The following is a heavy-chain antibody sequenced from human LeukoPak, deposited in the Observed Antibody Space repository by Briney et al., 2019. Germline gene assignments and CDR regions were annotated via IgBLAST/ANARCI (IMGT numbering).Heavy chain of an antibody. CDR2: IYPGDSDT. V-gene: IGHV5-51*01. CDR3: ARQSRGGYSYGSYYYYMDV. J-gene: IGHJ6*03. Sequence: GESLKISCKGSGYSFTSYWIGWVRQMPGKGLEWMGVIYPGDSDTRYSPSFQGQVTISADKSISTAYLQWSSLKASDTAMYYCARQSRGGYSYGSYYYYMDVWGKGTTVTVSS. D-gene: IGHD5-18*01. CDR1: GYSFTSYW.